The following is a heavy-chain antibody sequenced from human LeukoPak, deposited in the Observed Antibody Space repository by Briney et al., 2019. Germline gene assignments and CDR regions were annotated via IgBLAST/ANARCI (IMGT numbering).Heavy chain of an antibody. CDR3: AKSDANNDRYYFDY. V-gene: IGHV3-23*01. CDR1: GFTFRSYA. CDR2: ISGSGGST. J-gene: IGHJ4*02. Sequence: GGSLRLSCAASGFTFRSYAMSWVRQAPGKGLEWVSSISGSGGSTYYADSVKGRFTVSRDNSQNTLYLQMISLRAEDRAIYYCAKSDANNDRYYFDYWGQGTLVTVSS. D-gene: IGHD5-24*01.